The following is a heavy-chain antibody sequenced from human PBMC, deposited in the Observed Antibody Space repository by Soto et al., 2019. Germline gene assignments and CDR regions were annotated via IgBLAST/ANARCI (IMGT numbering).Heavy chain of an antibody. CDR2: ISAYKSNT. Sequence: QVQLVQSGAEVKKPGASVKVSCKASGFSFTSNVISWVRQAPGQGLEGMGWISAYKSNTNYAQKFQGRVTLTTDTSTSTANMELRSLRSDDTAVYYCARERVGWLRVGDFDYWGQGTLVTVSS. V-gene: IGHV1-18*01. D-gene: IGHD5-12*01. J-gene: IGHJ4*02. CDR3: ARERVGWLRVGDFDY. CDR1: GFSFTSNV.